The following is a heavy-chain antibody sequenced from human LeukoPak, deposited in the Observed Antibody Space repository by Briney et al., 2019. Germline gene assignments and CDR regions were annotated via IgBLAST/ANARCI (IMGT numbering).Heavy chain of an antibody. J-gene: IGHJ4*02. CDR2: VNREGTTT. CDR1: GFTINTYW. CDR3: ARDLDWILFDY. D-gene: IGHD3-9*01. V-gene: IGHV3-74*03. Sequence: GGTLRLSCAASGFTINTYWMHWVRQAPGKGLMWVARVNREGTTTTYADSVKGRFTISRDNAKNTLYLQMNNLRAEDTAVYYCARDLDWILFDYWGQGTLVTVSS.